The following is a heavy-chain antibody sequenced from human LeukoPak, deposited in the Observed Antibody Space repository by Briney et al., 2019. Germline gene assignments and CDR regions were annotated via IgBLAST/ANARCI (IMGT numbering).Heavy chain of an antibody. V-gene: IGHV3-9*01. CDR3: ARGKDYYDSSVYHQYYFDY. Sequence: GGSLRLSCAASGFTFDDYAMPWVRQAPGKGLEWVSGISWNSGSIGYADSVKGRFTISRDNAKNSLYLQMNSLRAEDTAVYYCARGKDYYDSSVYHQYYFDYWGQGTLVTVSS. CDR2: ISWNSGSI. D-gene: IGHD3-22*01. J-gene: IGHJ4*02. CDR1: GFTFDDYA.